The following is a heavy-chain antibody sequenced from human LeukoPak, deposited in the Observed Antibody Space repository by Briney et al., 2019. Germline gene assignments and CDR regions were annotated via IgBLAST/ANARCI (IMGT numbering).Heavy chain of an antibody. J-gene: IGHJ6*03. Sequence: SETLSLTCTVSGVSISSSSYYWGWIRQPPGKGPEWIGSIHYSGSTYYNPSLKSRVTISVDTSKNQFSLKLSSVTAADTAVYYCARSRPGTMVRGPNYYYYYYMDVWGKGTTVTISS. CDR1: GVSISSSSYY. V-gene: IGHV4-39*01. CDR2: IHYSGST. D-gene: IGHD3-10*01. CDR3: ARSRPGTMVRGPNYYYYYYMDV.